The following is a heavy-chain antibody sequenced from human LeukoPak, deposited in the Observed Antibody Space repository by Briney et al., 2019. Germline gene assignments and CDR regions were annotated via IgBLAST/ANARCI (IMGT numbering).Heavy chain of an antibody. D-gene: IGHD3-22*01. CDR1: GFTFDDYA. J-gene: IGHJ1*01. Sequence: GRSLRLSCAASGFTFDDYAMHWVRQAPGKGLEWVSTLSGSGITTYYADSVKGRFTISRDNSKNTLYLQMNSLRDEDTALYYCAIMHGYYDGSGYWVQWGQGTLVTVSS. V-gene: IGHV3-23*01. CDR2: LSGSGITT. CDR3: AIMHGYYDGSGYWVQ.